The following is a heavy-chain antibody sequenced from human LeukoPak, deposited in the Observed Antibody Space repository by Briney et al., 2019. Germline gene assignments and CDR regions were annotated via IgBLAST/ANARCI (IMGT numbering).Heavy chain of an antibody. Sequence: PGRSLRLSCAASGFTFSSYAMHWVRQAPGKGLEGVAVISYDGSNKYYADSVKGRFTISRDNSKNTLYLQMNSLRAEDTAVYYCAREHGGYGNYWGQGTLVTVSS. J-gene: IGHJ4*02. D-gene: IGHD5-12*01. CDR1: GFTFSSYA. CDR3: AREHGGYGNY. V-gene: IGHV3-30*04. CDR2: ISYDGSNK.